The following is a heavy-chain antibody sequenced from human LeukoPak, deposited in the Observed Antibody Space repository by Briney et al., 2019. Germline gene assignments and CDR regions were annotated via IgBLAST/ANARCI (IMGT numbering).Heavy chain of an antibody. D-gene: IGHD4-11*01. CDR2: ISSDSNYI. CDR3: ARDYSGYSNY. J-gene: IGHJ4*02. CDR1: GFPFSSYS. V-gene: IGHV3-21*01. Sequence: PGGSLRLSCAASGFPFSSYSMNWVRRAPGKGLEWVSSISSDSNYIYYPESLKGRFTISRDNAKNSLYLQMNSLRAEDTAVYYCARDYSGYSNYWGQGTLVTVSS.